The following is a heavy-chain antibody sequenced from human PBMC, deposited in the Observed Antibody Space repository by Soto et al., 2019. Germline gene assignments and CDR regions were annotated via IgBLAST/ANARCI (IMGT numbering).Heavy chain of an antibody. CDR2: ISVYNGNT. CDR1: GYTFTKYA. Sequence: QVQLVQPGAEVKTPGASVKVSCKASGYTFTKYAISWMRQAPGQGLEWVGWISVYNGNTKYAENLQGRVTVTTDTSTTTVYMELRSLRSDDTAVYYCAREGAGLYYYYYGMDVWGQGTTVTVPS. D-gene: IGHD6-19*01. V-gene: IGHV1-18*01. J-gene: IGHJ6*02. CDR3: AREGAGLYYYYYGMDV.